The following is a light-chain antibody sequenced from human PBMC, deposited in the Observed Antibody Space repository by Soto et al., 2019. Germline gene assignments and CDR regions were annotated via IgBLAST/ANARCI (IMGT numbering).Light chain of an antibody. Sequence: EIVLTQSPGTLSLSPGERGTLSCRASQSDSSKYLAWYQQKPGQAPRLLIYGASSRATGIPDRFSGSGSGTDFTLTISRLEPEDFVVYYCQQYGTSRVTFGPGTKVDIK. CDR1: QSDSSKY. CDR3: QQYGTSRVT. J-gene: IGKJ3*01. V-gene: IGKV3-20*01. CDR2: GAS.